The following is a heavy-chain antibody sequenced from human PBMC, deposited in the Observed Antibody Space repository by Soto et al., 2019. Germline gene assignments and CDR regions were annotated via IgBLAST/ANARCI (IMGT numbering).Heavy chain of an antibody. V-gene: IGHV5-51*01. J-gene: IGHJ6*02. CDR3: ARGGRNFYFAMDV. D-gene: IGHD2-15*01. CDR2: IYPGDSDT. Sequence: PGESLKISCNGSGYSFSTYWIAWVRQMPGKGLEWMGVIYPGDSDTRYSPSFQGQVTISADKSISTTYLQWSSLKASDTAMYYCARGGRNFYFAMDVWGQGTTVTVSS. CDR1: GYSFSTYW.